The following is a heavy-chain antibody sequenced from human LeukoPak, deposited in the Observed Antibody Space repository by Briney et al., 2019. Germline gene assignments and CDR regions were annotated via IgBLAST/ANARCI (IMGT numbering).Heavy chain of an antibody. D-gene: IGHD3-10*01. J-gene: IGHJ3*02. CDR3: ASYIRAPFDT. V-gene: IGHV3-48*03. CDR2: IRGSGSTI. Sequence: PGGSLRLSCTASGFTFSSCEMNWVRQAPGKGLEWISYIRGSGSTIYYADSVKGRFTISRDNAKSSLYLQMNSLRAEDTAVYYCASYIRAPFDTWGQGTMVTVSS. CDR1: GFTFSSCE.